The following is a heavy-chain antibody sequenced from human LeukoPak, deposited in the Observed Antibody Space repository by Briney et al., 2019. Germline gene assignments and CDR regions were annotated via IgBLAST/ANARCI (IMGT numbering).Heavy chain of an antibody. CDR2: IDNDGTHT. CDR3: TRGGFDHNMDV. D-gene: IGHD3-9*01. Sequence: GGSLRLSCAASGFTLSSYWMHWVRQAPGMGPVWVSYIDNDGTHTAYADSVRGRFTVSRDNAKNMLFLQMNGLRAEDTAIYYCTRGGFDHNMDVWGKGTMVTVSS. CDR1: GFTLSSYW. J-gene: IGHJ6*03. V-gene: IGHV3-74*01.